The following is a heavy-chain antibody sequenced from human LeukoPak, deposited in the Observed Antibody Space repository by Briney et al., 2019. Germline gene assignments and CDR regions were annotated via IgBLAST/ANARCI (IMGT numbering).Heavy chain of an antibody. J-gene: IGHJ4*02. Sequence: KPSETLSLTCTVSGGSISSSSYYWGWIRQPPGKGLEWIGSIYYSGSTNYNPSLKSRVTISVDTSKNQFSLKLSSVTAADTAVYYCASEYSSSWHVAYWGQGTLVTVSS. D-gene: IGHD6-13*01. CDR1: GGSISSSSYY. CDR2: IYYSGST. CDR3: ASEYSSSWHVAY. V-gene: IGHV4-39*01.